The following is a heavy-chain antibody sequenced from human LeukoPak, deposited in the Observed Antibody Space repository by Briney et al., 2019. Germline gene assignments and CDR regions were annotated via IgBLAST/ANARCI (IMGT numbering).Heavy chain of an antibody. Sequence: ASVKVSCKASGYTFTGYYMHWVRQAPGQGPEWMGWINPNSGGTNYAQKFQGWVTMTRDTSISTAYMELSRLRSDDTAVYYCARTYSSSSRALGYWGQGTLVTVSS. CDR3: ARTYSSSSRALGY. V-gene: IGHV1-2*04. D-gene: IGHD6-6*01. CDR2: INPNSGGT. J-gene: IGHJ4*02. CDR1: GYTFTGYY.